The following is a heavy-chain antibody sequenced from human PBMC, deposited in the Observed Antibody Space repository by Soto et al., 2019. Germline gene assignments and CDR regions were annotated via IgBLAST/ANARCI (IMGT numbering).Heavy chain of an antibody. CDR2: IKQDGSEK. CDR3: ARGGRLDSFDI. Sequence: PGGALSLSCAASGFTLSPYWMSWVRQAPGKGLEWVANIKQDGSEKYYVDSVKGRFTISRDNAKNSLYLQMNSLRAADTAVYYCARGGRLDSFDIWGQGSMVTVSS. V-gene: IGHV3-7*01. J-gene: IGHJ3*02. CDR1: GFTLSPYW. D-gene: IGHD3-16*01.